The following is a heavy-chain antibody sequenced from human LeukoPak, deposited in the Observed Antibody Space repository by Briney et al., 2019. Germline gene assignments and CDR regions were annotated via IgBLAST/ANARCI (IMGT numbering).Heavy chain of an antibody. CDR3: ARGRDGYILAITKFDY. V-gene: IGHV1-2*02. D-gene: IGHD5-24*01. CDR2: INPNSGGT. J-gene: IGHJ4*02. Sequence: ASVKVSCKASGYTFTGYYMHWVRQAPGQGLEWMGWINPNSGGTNYAQKFQGRVTMTRDTSISTAYMELSSLRSEDTAVYYCARGRDGYILAITKFDYWGQGTLVTVSS. CDR1: GYTFTGYY.